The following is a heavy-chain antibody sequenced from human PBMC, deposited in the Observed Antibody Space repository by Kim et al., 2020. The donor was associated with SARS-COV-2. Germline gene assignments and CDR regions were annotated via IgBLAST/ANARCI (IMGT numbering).Heavy chain of an antibody. CDR2: INPKNAIT. D-gene: IGHD1-1*01. J-gene: IGHJ2*01. Sequence: ASVKVSCKTSGYSFSSYGINWVRQAPGQGLEWVGLINPKNAITDYAQKFQGRVTMTTDTSTSTAYLELRSLRSDDTATYFCGRNMEGRIIGATHSNGY. CDR3: GRNMEGRIIGATHSNGY. V-gene: IGHV1-18*01. CDR1: GYSFSSYG.